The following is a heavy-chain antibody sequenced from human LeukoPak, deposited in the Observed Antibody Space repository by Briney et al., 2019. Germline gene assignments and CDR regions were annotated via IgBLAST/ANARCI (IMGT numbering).Heavy chain of an antibody. CDR3: AKDDAWVRYQD. CDR1: GFTFSDYN. D-gene: IGHD5-12*01. V-gene: IGHV3-23*01. CDR2: ISGSGVIT. J-gene: IGHJ4*02. Sequence: GGSLRLSCAASGFTFSDYNMNWVRQAPGKGLEWVSGISGSGVITYYADSVKGRFTISRDNSKNTLDLQMNSLRAEDTAVYYCAKDDAWVRYQDWGQGTLVTVSS.